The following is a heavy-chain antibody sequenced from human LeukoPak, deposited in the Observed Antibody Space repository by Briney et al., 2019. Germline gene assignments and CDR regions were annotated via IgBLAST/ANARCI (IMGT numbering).Heavy chain of an antibody. J-gene: IGHJ5*02. CDR3: ARGTNRLYRFYP. CDR2: IYFSGST. Sequence: SETQSLTWTVSGDSITSTTYYWAWIRQPPGKGLEWIGSIYFSGSTYYNPSLKSRITISVDTSQNQFYLKLNSVTAAATAVYYRARGTNRLYRFYPWGQGTLVTVSS. CDR1: GDSITSTTYY. D-gene: IGHD1-7*01. V-gene: IGHV4-39*01.